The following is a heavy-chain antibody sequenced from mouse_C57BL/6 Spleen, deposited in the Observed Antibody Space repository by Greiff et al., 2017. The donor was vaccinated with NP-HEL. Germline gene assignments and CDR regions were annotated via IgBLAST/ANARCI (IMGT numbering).Heavy chain of an antibody. CDR2: IYPGDGDT. Sequence: QVQLQQSGPELVKPGASVKISCKASGYAFSSSWMNWVKQRPGQGLEWIGRIYPGDGDTNYNGKFKGKATLTADKSSSTAYMQLSSLTSEDSAGYFCARTVLDYWGQGTTLTVSS. J-gene: IGHJ2*01. V-gene: IGHV1-82*01. CDR1: GYAFSSSW. CDR3: ARTVLDY.